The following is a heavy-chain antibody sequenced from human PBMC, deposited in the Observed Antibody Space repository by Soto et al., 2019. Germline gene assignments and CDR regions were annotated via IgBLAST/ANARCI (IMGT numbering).Heavy chain of an antibody. D-gene: IGHD4-4*01. Sequence: QVQLVQSGAEVKKPGASVKVSCKASGYTFTSYDINWVRQATGQGLEWMGWMNPNRGNTGYAQKFQGRVTMTRNTSISTAYMELSSLRSEDTAVYYCARAPLVTTFYYYYYMDVWGKGTTVTVSS. J-gene: IGHJ6*03. CDR3: ARAPLVTTFYYYYYMDV. V-gene: IGHV1-8*01. CDR1: GYTFTSYD. CDR2: MNPNRGNT.